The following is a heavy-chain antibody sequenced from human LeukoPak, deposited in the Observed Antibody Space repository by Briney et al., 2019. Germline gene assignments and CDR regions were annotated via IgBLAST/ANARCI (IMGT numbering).Heavy chain of an antibody. Sequence: PSETLSLTCTVSGGSISSSSYYWGWIRQPPGKGLEWIGSIYYSGSTYYNPSLKSRVTISVDTSKNQFSLKLSSVTAADTAVYYCARRRYYDILTGYYYFDYWGQGTLVTVSS. D-gene: IGHD3-9*01. J-gene: IGHJ4*02. CDR2: IYYSGST. CDR1: GGSISSSSYY. V-gene: IGHV4-39*01. CDR3: ARRRYYDILTGYYYFDY.